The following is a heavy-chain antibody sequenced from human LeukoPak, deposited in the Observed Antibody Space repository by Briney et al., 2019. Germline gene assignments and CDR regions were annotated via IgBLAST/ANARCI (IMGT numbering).Heavy chain of an antibody. J-gene: IGHJ4*02. V-gene: IGHV3-66*01. Sequence: GGSLRLSCVVSGFSVSRNYMSWVRQAPGKGLEWVSVIYSGGSTYYADSVKGRFTISRDNSKNTLYLQMNSLRAEDTAVYHCAREAGLYDSSGYYLDYWGQGTLVTVSS. CDR2: IYSGGST. CDR3: AREAGLYDSSGYYLDY. CDR1: GFSVSRNY. D-gene: IGHD3-22*01.